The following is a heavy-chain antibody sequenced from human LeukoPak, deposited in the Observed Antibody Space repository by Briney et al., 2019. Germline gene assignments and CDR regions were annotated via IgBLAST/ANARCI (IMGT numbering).Heavy chain of an antibody. V-gene: IGHV3-21*01. D-gene: IGHD3-9*01. CDR3: VRTYYDILTAYNPYFDY. Sequence: GGSLRLSCAASGFTFSSYSMSWVRQAPGKGLEWVSSITATSTSMYYADSLKGRFTISRDNAKNSLYLQMNSLRAEDTAVYYCVRTYYDILTAYNPYFDYWGQGTLVTVSS. CDR2: ITATSTSM. CDR1: GFTFSSYS. J-gene: IGHJ4*02.